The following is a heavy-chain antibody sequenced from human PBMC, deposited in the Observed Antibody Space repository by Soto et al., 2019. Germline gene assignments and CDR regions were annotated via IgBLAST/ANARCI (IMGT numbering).Heavy chain of an antibody. V-gene: IGHV3-21*01. J-gene: IGHJ4*02. CDR3: AREVGFGSSSSSSAYFDS. Sequence: EVQLVESGGGLVKPGGSLRLSCAASGFTFGRYTMNWVRQAPGKGLEWVSAISSISHYIYYADSVRGRFTISRDNTQNTLSLQMDSLRAEDTALYYCAREVGFGSSSSSSAYFDSWGQGTLVAVSS. D-gene: IGHD6-6*01. CDR2: ISSISHYI. CDR1: GFTFGRYT.